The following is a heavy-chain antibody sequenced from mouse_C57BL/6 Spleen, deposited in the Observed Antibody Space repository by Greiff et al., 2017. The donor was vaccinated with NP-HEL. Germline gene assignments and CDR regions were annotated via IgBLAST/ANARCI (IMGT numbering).Heavy chain of an antibody. CDR3: ARRFYYYGSSSYFDY. CDR2: IYPGGGYT. CDR1: GYTFTNYW. V-gene: IGHV1-63*01. Sequence: QVQLKESGAELVRPGTSVKMSCKASGYTFTNYWIGWAKQRPGHGLEWIGDIYPGGGYTNYNEKFKGKATLTADKSYSKAYMQFSSLTSEDSAIYYCARRFYYYGSSSYFDYWGQGTTLTVSS. D-gene: IGHD1-1*01. J-gene: IGHJ2*01.